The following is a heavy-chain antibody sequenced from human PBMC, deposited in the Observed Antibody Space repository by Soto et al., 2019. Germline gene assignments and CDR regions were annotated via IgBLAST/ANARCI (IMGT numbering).Heavy chain of an antibody. V-gene: IGHV4-34*01. Sequence: KTSETLCVSCAFSVGSLSDYYWPWIGQSPGKGLEWIGEIHPSGSTYYNPSLRSRVTISVDTSKNQFSLKLTSLTAADTAIYYCARGRDEYKLGNVWGQGTTVTVSS. D-gene: IGHD1-1*01. J-gene: IGHJ6*01. CDR2: IHPSGST. CDR1: VGSLSDYY. CDR3: ARGRDEYKLGNV.